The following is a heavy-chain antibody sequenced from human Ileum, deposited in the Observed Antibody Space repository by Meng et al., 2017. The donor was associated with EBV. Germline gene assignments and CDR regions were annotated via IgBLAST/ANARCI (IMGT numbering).Heavy chain of an antibody. Sequence: VQLRESGPGLVKPSETLSLTCAVSGCFISRSDWWSWVRQPPGKGLEWIGETSHSGSTNYSPSLKSRVTISLDKSKNQLSLKLNSVTAADTAVYYCASSDYYRSDYWGQGTLVTVSS. CDR2: TSHSGST. CDR3: ASSDYYRSDY. CDR1: GCFISRSDW. J-gene: IGHJ4*02. D-gene: IGHD3-22*01. V-gene: IGHV4-4*02.